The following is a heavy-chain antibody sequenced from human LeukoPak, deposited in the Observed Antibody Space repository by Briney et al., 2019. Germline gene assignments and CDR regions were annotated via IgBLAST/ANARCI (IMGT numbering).Heavy chain of an antibody. CDR2: IYYSGTT. CDR3: AVSAAALFDP. J-gene: IGHJ5*02. D-gene: IGHD6-6*01. V-gene: IGHV4-59*12. Sequence: SETLSLTCTVSGGSISSYYWSWIRQPPGKGLEWIGYIYYSGTTNYNPSLKSRVTISVDTSKNQFSLKLSSVTAADTAVYYCAVSAAALFDPWGQGTLVTVSS. CDR1: GGSISSYY.